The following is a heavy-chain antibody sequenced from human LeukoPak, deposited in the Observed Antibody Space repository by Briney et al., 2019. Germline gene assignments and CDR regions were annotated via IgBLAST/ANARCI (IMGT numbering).Heavy chain of an antibody. CDR3: AREDSSGYYGY. J-gene: IGHJ4*02. V-gene: IGHV3-33*01. D-gene: IGHD3-22*01. Sequence: PGRSLRLSCAASGFTLSSYGMHWVRQAPGKGLEWVAVIWYDGSNKYYADSVKGRFTISRDNSKNTLYLQMNSLRAEDTAVYYCAREDSSGYYGYWGQGTLVTVSS. CDR1: GFTLSSYG. CDR2: IWYDGSNK.